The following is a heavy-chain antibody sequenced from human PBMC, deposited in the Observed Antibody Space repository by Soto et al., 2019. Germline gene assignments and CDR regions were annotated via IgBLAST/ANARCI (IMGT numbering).Heavy chain of an antibody. CDR3: VRDTAYAFDY. CDR2: ISGSSHIM. D-gene: IGHD2-8*01. Sequence: PGGSLRLSCAASGFTFSDYSMNWFRQAPGKGLEWISYISGSSHIMSYADSVKGRFTISRDNAKNSLHLQTNSLRAEDTAVYYCVRDTAYAFDYWGQGDLVTVSS. J-gene: IGHJ4*02. CDR1: GFTFSDYS. V-gene: IGHV3-48*01.